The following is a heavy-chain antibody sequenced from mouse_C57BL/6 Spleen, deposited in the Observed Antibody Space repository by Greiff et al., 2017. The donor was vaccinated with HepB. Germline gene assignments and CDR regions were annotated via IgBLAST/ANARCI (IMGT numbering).Heavy chain of an antibody. CDR2: ISGGGGNT. D-gene: IGHD1-1*01. J-gene: IGHJ2*01. V-gene: IGHV5-9*01. CDR1: GFTFSSYT. Sequence: EVQLVESGGGLVKPGGSLKLSCAASGFTFSSYTMSWVRQTPEKRLEWVATISGGGGNTYYPDSVKGRFTISRDNAKNTLYLQMSSLRSEDTALYYCARKTTVVAFDYWGQGTTLTVSS. CDR3: ARKTTVVAFDY.